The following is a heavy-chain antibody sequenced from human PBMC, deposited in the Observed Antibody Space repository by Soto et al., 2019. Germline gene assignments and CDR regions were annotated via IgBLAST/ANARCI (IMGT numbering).Heavy chain of an antibody. Sequence: PGGSLRLSCAASGFSFTDYGMHWVRQAPGKGLEWVAVISSNGGRTYYADSVKGRFTISRDTSSNTLYLQMNSLRAEDTALYYCAKDSGDHHSNTWPVSFYYFYGLDVWGHGTTVTVSS. CDR3: AKDSGDHHSNTWPVSFYYFYGLDV. CDR1: GFSFTDYG. J-gene: IGHJ6*02. CDR2: ISSNGGRT. V-gene: IGHV3-30*18. D-gene: IGHD3-10*01.